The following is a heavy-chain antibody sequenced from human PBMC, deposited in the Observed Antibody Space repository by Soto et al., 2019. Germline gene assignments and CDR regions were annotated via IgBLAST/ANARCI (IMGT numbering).Heavy chain of an antibody. CDR3: ARDRGSYGSGTYYENWFDP. Sequence: EVQLVESGGGLVEPGGSLRLSCAVSGFTFSSYNMNWVRQAPGKGLEWVSSVSSTSDYIYYSGSVKGRFTISRDNANNSLYLQRSSLRSEDTAVYYCARDRGSYGSGTYYENWFDPWGQGTLVTVSS. CDR2: VSSTSDYI. J-gene: IGHJ5*02. D-gene: IGHD3-10*01. V-gene: IGHV3-21*01. CDR1: GFTFSSYN.